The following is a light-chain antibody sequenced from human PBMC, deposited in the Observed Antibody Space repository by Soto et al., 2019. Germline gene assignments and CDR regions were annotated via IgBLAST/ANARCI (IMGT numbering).Light chain of an antibody. V-gene: IGKV1-27*01. CDR3: HKYNGVPLT. Sequence: DIQMTQSPSSLSASVGDRVTIACRASQGISIYLAWYQQKPGKVPQLLIYDASTLQSGVPSRFSGSGSGTDFTLTISGVQPEDVANYYCHKYNGVPLTFDGGTKVEIK. J-gene: IGKJ4*01. CDR1: QGISIY. CDR2: DAS.